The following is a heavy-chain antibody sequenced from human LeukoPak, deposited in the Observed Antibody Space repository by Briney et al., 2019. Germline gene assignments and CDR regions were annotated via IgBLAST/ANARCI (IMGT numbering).Heavy chain of an antibody. Sequence: GRSLRLSCAASGFTFSSYVMHWVRQAPGKGLDWVAVISYDGSNKYYADSVKGRFTISRDNSKNTLYLQMNSLRAEDTAVYYCAKDDVAIVVVPAAAFDYWGQGTLVTVSS. J-gene: IGHJ4*02. D-gene: IGHD2-2*01. CDR3: AKDDVAIVVVPAAAFDY. V-gene: IGHV3-30*18. CDR2: ISYDGSNK. CDR1: GFTFSSYV.